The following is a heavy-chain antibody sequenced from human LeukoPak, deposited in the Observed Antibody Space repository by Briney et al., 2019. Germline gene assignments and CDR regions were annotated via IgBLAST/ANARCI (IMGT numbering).Heavy chain of an antibody. V-gene: IGHV4-34*01. CDR3: ARGSPNFDIVVVPAARRRNWFDP. CDR2: INHSGST. J-gene: IGHJ5*02. CDR1: GGSFSGYY. Sequence: SETLSLTCAVYGGSFSGYYWSWIRQPPGQGLEWMGEINHSGSTNYNPSLKSRVTISVDTSKNQFSLKLSSVTAADTAVYYCARGSPNFDIVVVPAARRRNWFDPWGQATLVTVSS. D-gene: IGHD2-2*01.